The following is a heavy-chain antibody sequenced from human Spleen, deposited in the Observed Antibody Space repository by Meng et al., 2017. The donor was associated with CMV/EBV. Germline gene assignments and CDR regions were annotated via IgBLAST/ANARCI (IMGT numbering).Heavy chain of an antibody. V-gene: IGHV1-2*02. CDR3: ARAVPGRGMDV. Sequence: ASVKVSCKASGYTFTGYYMHWVRQAPGQGLEWMGWINPKSGGTDYAQKFQGRVTMTRDTPITTAYMELSSLRSDDTAMYYCARAVPGRGMDVWGQGTTVTVSS. CDR2: INPKSGGT. J-gene: IGHJ6*02. CDR1: GYTFTGYY. D-gene: IGHD3-10*01.